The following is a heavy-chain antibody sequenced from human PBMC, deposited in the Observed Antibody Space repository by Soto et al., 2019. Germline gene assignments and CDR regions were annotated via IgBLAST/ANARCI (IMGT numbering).Heavy chain of an antibody. CDR2: IYWDDDK. CDR3: VQSRCGGDCLQSYSSNSYYGMDV. J-gene: IGHJ6*02. CDR1: GFSLGTTGVG. D-gene: IGHD2-21*02. Sequence: SGPTLVNPTQTLTLTCTFSGFSLGTTGVGVGWIRQPPGKALEWLALIYWDDDKRYNPSLNSRLTITKDTSKNQVVLAMTNVDPVDTATYYCVQSRCGGDCLQSYSSNSYYGMDVWGQGTTVTVSS. V-gene: IGHV2-5*02.